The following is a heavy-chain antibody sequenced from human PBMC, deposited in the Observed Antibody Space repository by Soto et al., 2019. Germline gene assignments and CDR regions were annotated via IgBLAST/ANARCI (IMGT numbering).Heavy chain of an antibody. CDR2: IKSKTDGGTT. V-gene: IGHV3-15*01. D-gene: IGHD3-16*02. CDR1: GFTFSNAW. Sequence: GGSLRLSCAASGFTFSNAWMSWVRQDPGKGLEWVGRIKSKTDGGTTDYAAPVKGRFTISRDDSKNTLYLQMNSLKTEDTAVYYCTTEVRLWELSSYFDYWGQGTLVTVSS. CDR3: TTEVRLWELSSYFDY. J-gene: IGHJ4*02.